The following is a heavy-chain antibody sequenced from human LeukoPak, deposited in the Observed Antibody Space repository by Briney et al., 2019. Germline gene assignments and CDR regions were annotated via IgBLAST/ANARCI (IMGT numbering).Heavy chain of an antibody. D-gene: IGHD2-2*01. CDR3: ARVLLPGAG. V-gene: IGHV3-48*01. J-gene: IGHJ4*02. CDR2: ISSESTTI. Sequence: TGGSLRLSCVVSGFISSGYSMIWVRQRPGKGLECISFISSESTTIEYADSVKGRFTISRDDANNSLFLTMNNLRADDTAVYYCARVLLPGAGWGQGTLVTVSS. CDR1: GFISSGYS.